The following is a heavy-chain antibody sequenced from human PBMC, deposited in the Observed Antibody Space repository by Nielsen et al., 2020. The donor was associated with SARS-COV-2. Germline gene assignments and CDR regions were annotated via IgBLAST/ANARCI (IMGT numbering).Heavy chain of an antibody. CDR3: ARGAVDTAMVTMAYYYGMDV. V-gene: IGHV3-30*03. J-gene: IGHJ6*02. Sequence: GESLKISCAASGFTFSSYGVHWVRQAPGKGLEWVAVISYDGSNKYYADSVKGRFTISRDNSKNTLYLQMNSLRAEDTAVYYCARGAVDTAMVTMAYYYGMDVWGQGTTVTVSS. D-gene: IGHD5-18*01. CDR2: ISYDGSNK. CDR1: GFTFSSYG.